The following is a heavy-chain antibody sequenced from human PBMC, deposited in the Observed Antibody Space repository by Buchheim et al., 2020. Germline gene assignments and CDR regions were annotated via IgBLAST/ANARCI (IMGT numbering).Heavy chain of an antibody. CDR2: ISYDGSNK. CDR3: AKTSWFDY. CDR1: GFTFSSYS. V-gene: IGHV3-30*18. J-gene: IGHJ4*02. Sequence: QVQLVESGGGVVQPGRSLRLSCAASGFTFSSYSMHWVRQAPGKGLEWVAVISYDGSNKYYADSVKGRFTISRDNSKNTLYLQMNSLRAEDTAVYYCAKTSWFDYWGQGTL.